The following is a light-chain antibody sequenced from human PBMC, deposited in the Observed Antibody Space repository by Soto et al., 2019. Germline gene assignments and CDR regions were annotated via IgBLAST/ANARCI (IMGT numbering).Light chain of an antibody. CDR1: SSDVGGYNY. CDR2: EVS. Sequence: QSVLTQPASVSGSPGQSITISCTGTSSDVGGYNYVSWYQQHPGKAPKLMIYEVSNRPSGVSNRFSGSKSGNTASLTISGLQAEDGADYYCNSYTSSSTVVFGGGTKLTVL. CDR3: NSYTSSSTVV. J-gene: IGLJ2*01. V-gene: IGLV2-14*01.